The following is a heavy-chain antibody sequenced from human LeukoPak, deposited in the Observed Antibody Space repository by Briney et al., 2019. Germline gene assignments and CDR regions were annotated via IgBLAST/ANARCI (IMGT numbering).Heavy chain of an antibody. J-gene: IGHJ4*02. V-gene: IGHV5-51*01. D-gene: IGHD5-24*01. Sequence: PGESLKISCKGSGYSVTSYWIGWVRQMPGKGLEGMGIIYPGDSDTRYSPSFQGQVTISADKSISTAYLQWRSLKASDTAMYYCARSLVEMATIEGFGYWGQGTLVTVSS. CDR3: ARSLVEMATIEGFGY. CDR1: GYSVTSYW. CDR2: IYPGDSDT.